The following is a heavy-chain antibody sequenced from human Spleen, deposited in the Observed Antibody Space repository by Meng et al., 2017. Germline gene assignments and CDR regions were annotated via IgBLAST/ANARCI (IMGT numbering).Heavy chain of an antibody. CDR2: ISGPGGST. Sequence: GESLKISCAASRFVFSNYAMIWVRQAPGKGLEWVSTISGPGGSTYYADSVKGRFTISRDNSKNTLNLQMNSLRAEDTAVYYCARIIRYSGSYGGWLDYWGQGTLVTVSS. CDR3: ARIIRYSGSYGGWLDY. J-gene: IGHJ4*02. D-gene: IGHD1-26*01. V-gene: IGHV3-23*01. CDR1: RFVFSNYA.